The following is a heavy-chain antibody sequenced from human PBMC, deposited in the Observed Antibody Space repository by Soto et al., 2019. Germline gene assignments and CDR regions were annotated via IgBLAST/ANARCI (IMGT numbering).Heavy chain of an antibody. Sequence: QVQLQESGPGLVKPSQTLSLTCTVSGGSISDGAYYWSWIRQPPGKGLEWIGHIYDSGNTYNNPSRKSRLTISVETSKNHFSLTLNSVTAADTAVYYCASGLSGDKVDQWGQGTLVTVSS. CDR3: ASGLSGDKVDQ. CDR1: GGSISDGAYY. V-gene: IGHV4-30-4*01. D-gene: IGHD2-21*01. J-gene: IGHJ4*02. CDR2: IYDSGNT.